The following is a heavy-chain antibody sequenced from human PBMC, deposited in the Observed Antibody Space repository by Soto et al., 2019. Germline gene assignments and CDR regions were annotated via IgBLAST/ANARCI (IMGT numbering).Heavy chain of an antibody. CDR3: ARRVGATGDAFDF. D-gene: IGHD1-26*01. Sequence: PGGSLRLSCAASGFTFSDYYMSWIRQAPGKGLEWVSYISSSSSYTNYADSVKGRFTISRDNAKKSLYLQMNSLRAEDTAVYYCARRVGATGDAFDFWGQGTMVTVSS. CDR2: ISSSSSYT. J-gene: IGHJ3*01. CDR1: GFTFSDYY. V-gene: IGHV3-11*03.